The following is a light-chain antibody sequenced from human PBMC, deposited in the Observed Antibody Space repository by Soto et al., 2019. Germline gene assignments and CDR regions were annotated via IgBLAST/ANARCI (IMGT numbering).Light chain of an antibody. J-gene: IGKJ1*01. Sequence: DIQMTQSPSTLSASVGDRVTITCRASQSISASLAWYQQKPGKAPKPLIYKASSLETGAPSRFSGSGSGTECTLTISSLQPDDFATYFCQHMATFGQGTKVEIK. CDR2: KAS. CDR3: QHMAT. CDR1: QSISAS. V-gene: IGKV1-5*03.